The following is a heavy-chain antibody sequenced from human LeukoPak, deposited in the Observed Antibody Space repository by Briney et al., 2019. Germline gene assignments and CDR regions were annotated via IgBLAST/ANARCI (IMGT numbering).Heavy chain of an antibody. CDR2: IYSGGST. CDR3: ASGSGSYRTPYYYMAV. CDR1: GFTVSSND. D-gene: IGHD3-10*01. V-gene: IGHV3-53*01. Sequence: GGSLRLSCAASGFTVSSNDISWVRQAPGKGLEWGSVIYSGGSTYYADSVKGRFTISRDNSKNTLYLQMTSLRAEDTAVYYCASGSGSYRTPYYYMAVWGKGTTVTVPS. J-gene: IGHJ6*03.